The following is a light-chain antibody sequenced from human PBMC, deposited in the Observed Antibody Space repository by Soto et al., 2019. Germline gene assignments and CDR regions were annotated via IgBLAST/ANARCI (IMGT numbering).Light chain of an antibody. V-gene: IGKV4-1*01. CDR2: WAS. CDR3: QKYYSTPFT. CDR1: QSVLYSSNNKKY. J-gene: IGKJ3*01. Sequence: DIVMTQSPDSQAVSLGEMATINCKSSQSVLYSSNNKKYLAWYQQKPGQPPKLLIYWASTRESGVPDRFRGSGSGTDFTLTISSLQAEDVAVYYCQKYYSTPFTFGPGTKVDIK.